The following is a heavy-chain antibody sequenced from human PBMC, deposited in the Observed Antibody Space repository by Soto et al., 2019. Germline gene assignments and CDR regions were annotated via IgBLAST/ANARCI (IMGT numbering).Heavy chain of an antibody. CDR3: ARKGTRSGYYYYYMDV. CDR2: MNPNSGNT. CDR1: GYTFTSYD. J-gene: IGHJ6*03. D-gene: IGHD3-10*01. V-gene: IGHV1-8*01. Sequence: ASVKGSCKASGYTFTSYDINLVRQATGQGLEWMGWMNPNSGNTGYAQKFQGRVTMTRNTSISTAYMELSSLRSEDTAVYYCARKGTRSGYYYYYMDVWGKGTTVTVSS.